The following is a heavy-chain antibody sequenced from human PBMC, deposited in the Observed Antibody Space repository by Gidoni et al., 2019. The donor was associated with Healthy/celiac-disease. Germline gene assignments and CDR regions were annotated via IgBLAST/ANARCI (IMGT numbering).Heavy chain of an antibody. CDR2: ISYDGSNK. D-gene: IGHD5-18*01. Sequence: QVQLVESGGGVVQPGRSLRLSCAASGFTFSSYGMHWVRQAPGKGLEWVAVISYDGSNKYYADSVKGRFTISRDNSKNTLYLQMNSLRAEDTAVYYCAKDLGAYSYGYDYYYGMDVWGQGTTVTVSS. J-gene: IGHJ6*02. V-gene: IGHV3-30*18. CDR3: AKDLGAYSYGYDYYYGMDV. CDR1: GFTFSSYG.